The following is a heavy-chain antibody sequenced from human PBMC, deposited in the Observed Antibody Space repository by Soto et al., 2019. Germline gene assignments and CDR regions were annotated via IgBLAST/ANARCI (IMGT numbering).Heavy chain of an antibody. J-gene: IGHJ5*02. D-gene: IGHD6-13*01. CDR3: AKGTSSSWRGNWSDP. Sequence: PGGSLRLSCAASGFTFSSYAMSWVRQAPGKGLEWVSAISGSGGSTYYADSVKGRFTISRDNSKNTLYLQMNSLRAEDTAVYYCAKGTSSSWRGNWSDPWGQGTLVTVSS. CDR1: GFTFSSYA. CDR2: ISGSGGST. V-gene: IGHV3-23*01.